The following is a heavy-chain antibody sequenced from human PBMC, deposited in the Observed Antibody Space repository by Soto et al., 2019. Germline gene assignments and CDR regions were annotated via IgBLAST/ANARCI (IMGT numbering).Heavy chain of an antibody. CDR3: ARGGHIAVVTASFDY. D-gene: IGHD2-21*02. CDR2: IHPSGGGT. Sequence: QVQLVQSGAEVRKPGASVKVSCKPSGYIFNTYYLHWLRQAPGQALEWMGVIHPSGGGTTYAQKFLGRVTVTRDTSTTTVFMELSSLRSDDTAVYYCARGGHIAVVTASFDYWGQGTLVTVSS. V-gene: IGHV1-46*02. J-gene: IGHJ4*02. CDR1: GYIFNTYY.